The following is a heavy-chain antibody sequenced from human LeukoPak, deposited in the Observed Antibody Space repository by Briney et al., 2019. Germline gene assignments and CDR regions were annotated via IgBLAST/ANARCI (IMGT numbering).Heavy chain of an antibody. D-gene: IGHD3-22*01. CDR1: GYSISSGYY. CDR3: ARDSSGYRFDY. Sequence: PSETLSLTCTVSGYSISSGYYWGWIRQPPGKGLEWIGSIYHSGSTYYNPSLKSRVTISVDTSKNQFSLKLSSVTAADTAVYYCARDSSGYRFDYWGQGTLVTVSS. J-gene: IGHJ4*02. CDR2: IYHSGST. V-gene: IGHV4-38-2*02.